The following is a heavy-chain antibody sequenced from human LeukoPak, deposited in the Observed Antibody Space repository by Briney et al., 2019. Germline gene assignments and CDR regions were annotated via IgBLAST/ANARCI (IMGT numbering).Heavy chain of an antibody. V-gene: IGHV3-23*01. CDR2: ISGSGTRI. D-gene: IGHD6-19*01. J-gene: IGHJ5*02. CDR3: ARDQGAVAGIDP. Sequence: GGSLRLSCAAAGFTFSNYAMSWVRQAPGRGLEWVSGISGSGTRIYYADSVRGRFTISRDNSKNTLFLQMNTLRADDTAVYYCARDQGAVAGIDPWGQGTLVTVSS. CDR1: GFTFSNYA.